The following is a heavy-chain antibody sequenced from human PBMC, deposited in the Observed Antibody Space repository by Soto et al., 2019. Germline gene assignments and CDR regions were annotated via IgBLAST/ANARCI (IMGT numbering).Heavy chain of an antibody. CDR2: IYSGGST. CDR3: ARRYWFGGENTGYYYYGMDV. J-gene: IGHJ6*02. D-gene: IGHD3-10*01. Sequence: EVQLVESGGGLVQPGGSLRLSCAASGFTVSSNYMSWVRQAPGKGLEWVSVIYSGGSTYYADSVKGRFTISRDNSKNTLYLQMNGLRAEDTAVYYCARRYWFGGENTGYYYYGMDVWGQGTTVTVSS. CDR1: GFTVSSNY. V-gene: IGHV3-66*04.